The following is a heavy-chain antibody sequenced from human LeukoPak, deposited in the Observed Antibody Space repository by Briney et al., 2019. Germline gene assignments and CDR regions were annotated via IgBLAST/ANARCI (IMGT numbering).Heavy chain of an antibody. CDR3: ARDRKYYYGSEYYMDV. CDR2: TYYRSKWYN. J-gene: IGHJ6*03. V-gene: IGHV6-1*01. Sequence: SQTLSLTCAISGDSVSSNSAAWNWLRQSPSRGLEWLGRTYYRSKWYNDYAASVKSRITINPDTSKNQFSLQLYSVTPEDTAVYYCARDRKYYYGSEYYMDVWGKGTTVTISS. CDR1: GDSVSSNSAA. D-gene: IGHD3-10*01.